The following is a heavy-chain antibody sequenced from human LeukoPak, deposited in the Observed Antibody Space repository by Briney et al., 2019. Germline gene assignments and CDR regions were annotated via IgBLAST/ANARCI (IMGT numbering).Heavy chain of an antibody. V-gene: IGHV3-7*01. CDR1: GFTFRSYA. D-gene: IGHD2-15*01. J-gene: IGHJ6*03. Sequence: GRSLRLSCAASGFTFRSYAMHWVRQAPGKGLEWVANIKQDGSEKYYVDSVKGRFTISRDNAKNSLYLQMNSLRVEDTAVYYCARAGRKSRGVDIVRKKETGYYYYLDVWGKGTTVTVSS. CDR2: IKQDGSEK. CDR3: ARAGRKSRGVDIVRKKETGYYYYLDV.